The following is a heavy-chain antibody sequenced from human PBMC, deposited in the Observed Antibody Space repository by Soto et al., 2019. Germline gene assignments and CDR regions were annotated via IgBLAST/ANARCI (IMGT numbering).Heavy chain of an antibody. J-gene: IGHJ4*02. CDR1: GYTFTNFG. D-gene: IGHD3-10*01. CDR3: ARNPGTRSDY. V-gene: IGHV1-18*01. Sequence: ASVKVSCKASGYTFTNFGISWVRQAPGQGLEWMGWISAYNGNTNYAQKFQGRVTMTTDTSTSTAYMEVRSLRSDDTAVYYCARNPGTRSDYWGPGTLVTVSS. CDR2: ISAYNGNT.